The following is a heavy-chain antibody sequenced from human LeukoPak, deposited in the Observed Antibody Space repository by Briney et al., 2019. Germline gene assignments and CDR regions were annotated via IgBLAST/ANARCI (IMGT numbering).Heavy chain of an antibody. Sequence: GGSLRLSCAASGFTFSSYAMSWVRQAPGKGLEWVSAISGSGGSTYYADSVKGRFTISRDNSKNTLYLQMNSLRAEDTAVYYCAKGYCSSTSCYARFDYWRQGTLVTVSS. D-gene: IGHD2-2*01. CDR3: AKGYCSSTSCYARFDY. CDR2: ISGSGGST. CDR1: GFTFSSYA. V-gene: IGHV3-23*01. J-gene: IGHJ4*02.